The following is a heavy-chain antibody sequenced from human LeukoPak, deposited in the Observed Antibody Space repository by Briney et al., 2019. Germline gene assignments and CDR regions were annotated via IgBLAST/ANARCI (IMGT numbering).Heavy chain of an antibody. CDR3: ARHGGGPAATGFDY. CDR2: INHSGST. D-gene: IGHD2-2*01. CDR1: GGSFSGYY. J-gene: IGHJ4*02. V-gene: IGHV4-34*01. Sequence: PSETLSLTCAVYGGSFSGYYWSWIRQPPGKGLEWIGEINHSGSTNYNPSLKSRVTISVDTSKNQFSLKLSSVTAADTAVYYCARHGGGPAATGFDYWGQGTLVTVSS.